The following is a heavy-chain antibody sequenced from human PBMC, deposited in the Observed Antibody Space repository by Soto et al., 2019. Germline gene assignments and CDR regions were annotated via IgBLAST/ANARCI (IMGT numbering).Heavy chain of an antibody. CDR2: IKKDGSEK. J-gene: IGHJ3*01. CDR3: ARDGLYCTYANCRGDAYDV. Sequence: PGGSLRLSCASPELILSDRGMTWVRQAPGKGLEWVANIKKDGSEKYYVDSGRGRFAISRDNAKDSLYLQMNSLRVEDTAVYYCARDGLYCTYANCRGDAYDVWDQGTMVTVSS. CDR1: ELILSDRG. V-gene: IGHV3-7*03. D-gene: IGHD2-8*01.